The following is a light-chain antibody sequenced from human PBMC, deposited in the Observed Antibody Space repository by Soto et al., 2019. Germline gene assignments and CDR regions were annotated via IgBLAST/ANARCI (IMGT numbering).Light chain of an antibody. V-gene: IGLV2-8*01. Sequence: QSVLTQPPSASGSPGQSVAISCTGTSSDVGGYNYFSWYQQHPGKAPKLMIYEVNKRPSGVPDRFSGSKSGNTASLTVSGLQAEDAADYYCSSSAGSSHVFGTGTKVTVL. CDR1: SSDVGGYNY. J-gene: IGLJ1*01. CDR3: SSSAGSSHV. CDR2: EVN.